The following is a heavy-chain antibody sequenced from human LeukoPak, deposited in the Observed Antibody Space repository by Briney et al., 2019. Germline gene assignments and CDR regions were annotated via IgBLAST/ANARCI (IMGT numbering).Heavy chain of an antibody. Sequence: PSQTLSLTCTVSGDSISTGGYYWNWIRQLPGTGLEWIGCIYYSGNTYYNPSLQSRVTISVDTSRNMFSLRLTSVTAADTALYYCARLKKAEGSLLDFWGQGSLVTVSS. CDR1: GDSISTGGYY. V-gene: IGHV4-31*03. CDR3: ARLKKAEGSLLDF. CDR2: IYYSGNT. J-gene: IGHJ4*02.